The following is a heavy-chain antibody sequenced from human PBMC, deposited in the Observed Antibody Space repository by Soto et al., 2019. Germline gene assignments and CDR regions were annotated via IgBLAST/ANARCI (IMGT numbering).Heavy chain of an antibody. V-gene: IGHV1-69*08. D-gene: IGHD5-12*01. CDR3: ARDGYNFAVDY. Sequence: QVQLVQSGAEVKKPGSSVKVSCKASGGTFSSYTISWVRQAPGQGLEWMGRIIPILGVANYAQKFQGRVTITADKSTSTAYMELSSLRSEDTAVYYCARDGYNFAVDYWGQGTLVTVSS. CDR2: IIPILGVA. J-gene: IGHJ4*02. CDR1: GGTFSSYT.